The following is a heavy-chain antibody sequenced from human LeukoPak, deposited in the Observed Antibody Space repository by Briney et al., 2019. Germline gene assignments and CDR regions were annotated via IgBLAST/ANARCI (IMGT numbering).Heavy chain of an antibody. CDR2: TNADGSST. CDR3: ARGGLEPVDY. V-gene: IGHV3-74*01. J-gene: IGHJ4*02. Sequence: GGSLRLSCAASGFTFSSYWMHWVRQAPGKGLVWVSRTNADGSSTSYADSVKGRFTISRDNAKNTLYLQMNSLRADDTAVYYCARGGLEPVDYWGQGTLVTVSS. CDR1: GFTFSSYW. D-gene: IGHD1-1*01.